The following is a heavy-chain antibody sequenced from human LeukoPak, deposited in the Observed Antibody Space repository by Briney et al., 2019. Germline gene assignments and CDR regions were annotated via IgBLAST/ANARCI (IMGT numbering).Heavy chain of an antibody. CDR2: SNPNSGGT. Sequence: GASVKVSCKASGYTFTSYYMHWVRQAPGQGLEWMGWSNPNSGGTNYAQKFQGRVTMTRDTSISTAYMELSRLRSDDTAVYYCARDYGDARGENWFDPWGQGTLVTVSS. J-gene: IGHJ5*02. CDR1: GYTFTSYY. V-gene: IGHV1-2*02. D-gene: IGHD4-17*01. CDR3: ARDYGDARGENWFDP.